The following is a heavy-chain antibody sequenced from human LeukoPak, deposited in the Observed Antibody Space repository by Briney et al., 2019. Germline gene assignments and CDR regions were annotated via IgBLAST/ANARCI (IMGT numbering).Heavy chain of an antibody. CDR1: GFTFDDYA. J-gene: IGHJ4*02. CDR3: AKDGVYSSGWYGVGH. V-gene: IGHV3-9*01. CDR2: ISWNSGSI. D-gene: IGHD6-19*01. Sequence: GGSLRLSCAASGFTFDDYAMHWVRQAPGKGLEWVSGISWNSGSIGYADSVKGRFTISRDNAKNSLYLQMNSLRAEDTALYYCAKDGVYSSGWYGVGHWGQGTLVTVSS.